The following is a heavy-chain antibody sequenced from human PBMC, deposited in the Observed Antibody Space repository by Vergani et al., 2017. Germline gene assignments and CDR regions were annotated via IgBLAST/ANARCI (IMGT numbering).Heavy chain of an antibody. CDR3: ASPDPKYGSGSYYDFDY. D-gene: IGHD3-10*01. J-gene: IGHJ4*02. V-gene: IGHV4-39*01. CDR2: IYYSGST. CDR1: GGSISSGGYY. Sequence: QVQLQESGPGLVKPSQTLSLTCTVSGGSISSGGYYWGWIRQPPGKGLEWIGSIYYSGSTYYNPSLKSRVTISVDTSKNQFSLKLSSVTAADTAVYYCASPDPKYGSGSYYDFDYWGQGTPVTVSS.